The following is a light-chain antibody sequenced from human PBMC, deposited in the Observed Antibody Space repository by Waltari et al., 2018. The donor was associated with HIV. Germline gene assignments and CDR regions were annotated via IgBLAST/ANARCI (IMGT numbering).Light chain of an antibody. Sequence: DIQMTQSPSSVSASLGDRVPITCRASQNISRWVAWYQQKPGKAPNLFIYAASSLHSGVPPRFSGSGSGTDFTLTINSLQSEDSATYYCQQTKTFPLDFGQGTKLEI. CDR3: QQTKTFPLD. V-gene: IGKV1-12*01. CDR1: QNISRW. CDR2: AAS. J-gene: IGKJ2*01.